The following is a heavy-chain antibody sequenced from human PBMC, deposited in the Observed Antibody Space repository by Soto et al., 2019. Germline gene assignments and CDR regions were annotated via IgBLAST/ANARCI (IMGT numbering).Heavy chain of an antibody. J-gene: IGHJ4*02. CDR3: ASNSYGYIFYEY. CDR2: IYYSGST. CDR1: GGSINSGGYS. D-gene: IGHD5-18*01. Sequence: SETLSLTCAVSGGSINSGGYSWSWIRQPPGKGLEWIGYIYYSGSTYYNPSLKSRVTISVDTSKNQFSLKLSSVTAADTAVYYCASNSYGYIFYEYWGQGTLVTVS. V-gene: IGHV4-30-4*08.